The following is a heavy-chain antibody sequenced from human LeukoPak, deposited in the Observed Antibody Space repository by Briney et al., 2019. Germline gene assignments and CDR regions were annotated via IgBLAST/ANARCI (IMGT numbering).Heavy chain of an antibody. CDR2: ISSSGRTI. Sequence: PGGSLRLSCAASGFTFSIYDMNWARQAPGKGMEWVSYISSSGRTIYYADSVKGRFTISRDNDDNLLSLQMNRLRAEDPAFSYCARDKHCSSTSCYFNFEFWGQGTLVTVSS. D-gene: IGHD2-2*01. CDR3: ARDKHCSSTSCYFNFEF. V-gene: IGHV3-48*03. CDR1: GFTFSIYD. J-gene: IGHJ4*02.